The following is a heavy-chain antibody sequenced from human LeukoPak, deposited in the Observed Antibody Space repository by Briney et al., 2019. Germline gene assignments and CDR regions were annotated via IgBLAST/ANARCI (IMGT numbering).Heavy chain of an antibody. V-gene: IGHV3-23*01. CDR2: ISGSGYTT. D-gene: IGHD3-10*01. CDR3: ARVYGEGGY. CDR1: GFTFSSYA. Sequence: GGSLRLSCAASGFTFSSYAMSWVRQAPGKGLEWVSGISGSGYTTYYADSVKGRFTISRDNSKNTLYLQMNSLRAEDTAVYYCARVYGEGGYWGQGTLVTVSS. J-gene: IGHJ4*02.